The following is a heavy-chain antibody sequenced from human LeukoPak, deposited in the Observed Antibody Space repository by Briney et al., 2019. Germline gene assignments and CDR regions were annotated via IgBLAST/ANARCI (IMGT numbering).Heavy chain of an antibody. CDR1: GYSISSGYY. CDR2: IYHSGST. V-gene: IGHV4-38-2*02. Sequence: SETLSLTCTVSGYSISSGYYWGWIRQPPGKGLEWIGSIYHSGSTYYNPSLKSRVTISVDTSKNQFSLKLSSVTAADTAVYYCASNNYYDSSGSDRDFDYWGQGTLVTVSS. CDR3: ASNNYYDSSGSDRDFDY. J-gene: IGHJ4*02. D-gene: IGHD3-22*01.